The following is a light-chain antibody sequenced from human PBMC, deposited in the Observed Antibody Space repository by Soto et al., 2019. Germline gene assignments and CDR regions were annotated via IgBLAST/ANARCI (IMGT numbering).Light chain of an antibody. Sequence: QSVLTQPPSASGTPGQRVTISCSGSSSNIGSNTVTWYLQLPGTAPKLLIHSNNQRPSGVPDLFSGSKSGTSASLAISGLQSEDEAHYYCAVWDDSLNGQVVFGGGTKLTVL. CDR3: AVWDDSLNGQVV. J-gene: IGLJ2*01. V-gene: IGLV1-44*01. CDR1: SSNIGSNT. CDR2: SNN.